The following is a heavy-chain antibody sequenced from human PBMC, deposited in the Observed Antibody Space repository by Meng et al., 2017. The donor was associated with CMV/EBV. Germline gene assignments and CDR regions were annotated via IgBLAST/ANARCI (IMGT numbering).Heavy chain of an antibody. J-gene: IGHJ5*02. D-gene: IGHD6-13*01. CDR1: GFTFEDYA. V-gene: IGHV3-9*01. CDR2: ISWNSGSI. CDR3: AKGIAAAVPNWFDP. Sequence: GGSLRLSCAASGFTFEDYAMHWVRQAPGKGLEWVSGISWNSGSIGYADSVKGRFTISRDNAKNSLYLQMNSLRAEDTALYYCAKGIAAAVPNWFDPWGQGTLVTVSS.